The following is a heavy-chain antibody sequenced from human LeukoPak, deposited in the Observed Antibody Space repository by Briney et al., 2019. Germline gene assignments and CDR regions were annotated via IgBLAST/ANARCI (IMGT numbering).Heavy chain of an antibody. D-gene: IGHD3-22*01. CDR3: ARDSSTGGYYYDSSGYSRSFDY. CDR2: INPNSGGT. CDR1: GYTFTGYY. V-gene: IGHV1-2*02. Sequence: ASVKVSCKASGYTFTGYYMHWVRQAPGQGLEWMGWINPNSGGTNYAQKFQGRVTMTRDTSISTAYMELSRLRSDDTAVYYCARDSSTGGYYYDSSGYSRSFDYWGQGTLVTVSS. J-gene: IGHJ4*02.